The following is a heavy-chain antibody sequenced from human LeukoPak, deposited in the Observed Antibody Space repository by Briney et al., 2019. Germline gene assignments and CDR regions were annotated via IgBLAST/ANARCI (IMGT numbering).Heavy chain of an antibody. Sequence: SETLSLTCAVYGGSFSGYYWSWIRQPPGKGLEWIGEINHSGSTNYNPSLKSRVTISVDTSKNQFSLKLSPVTAADTAVYYCARPLGSGSYFDYWGQGTLVTVSS. CDR2: INHSGST. CDR3: ARPLGSGSYFDY. CDR1: GGSFSGYY. D-gene: IGHD1-26*01. V-gene: IGHV4-34*01. J-gene: IGHJ4*02.